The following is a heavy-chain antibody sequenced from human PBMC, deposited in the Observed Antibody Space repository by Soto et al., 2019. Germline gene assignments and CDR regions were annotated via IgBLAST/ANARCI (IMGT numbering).Heavy chain of an antibody. CDR3: AIEGMPVVTATHPYWYIDL. CDR2: IWYDGSDK. CDR1: GFTFSSYG. J-gene: IGHJ2*01. V-gene: IGHV3-33*01. D-gene: IGHD2-21*02. Sequence: QVQLVESGGGVVQPGRSLRLSCAASGFTFSSYGRHWVRHAPGKGLEWVAVIWYDGSDKYYADSLKGRFTISRDNSKNTLYLQMNSLRAEDTAVYYCAIEGMPVVTATHPYWYIDLWGRGTLVTVSS.